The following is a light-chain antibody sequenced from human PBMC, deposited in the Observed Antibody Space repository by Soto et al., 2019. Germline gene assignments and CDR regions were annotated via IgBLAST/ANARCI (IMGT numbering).Light chain of an antibody. CDR1: QSISTW. J-gene: IGKJ5*01. CDR3: QQYDDLPIT. V-gene: IGKV1-33*01. Sequence: DIQMTQSPSTLSASVGDRVTITCRASQSISTWLAWYQQEPGKAPKLLIYDASNLHPGVPSRFRGSGSGTEFSFNITSLQPEDVATYDCQQYDDLPITFGQGTRLEIK. CDR2: DAS.